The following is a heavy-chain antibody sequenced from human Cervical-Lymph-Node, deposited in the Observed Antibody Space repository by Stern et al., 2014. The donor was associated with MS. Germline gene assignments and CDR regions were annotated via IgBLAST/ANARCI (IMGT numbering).Heavy chain of an antibody. J-gene: IGHJ3*02. CDR3: AKDGAHSSGWGDDFDI. Sequence: QVQLVQSGGGVVQPGRSLRLSCAASGFTFSSYGMHWVRQAPGKGLAWVAVISYDGSTKYYADSVKGRFTISRDNSKNTLYLQVNSLRPEDTAVYYCAKDGAHSSGWGDDFDIWGQGTMVTVST. D-gene: IGHD6-19*01. CDR1: GFTFSSYG. CDR2: ISYDGSTK. V-gene: IGHV3-30*18.